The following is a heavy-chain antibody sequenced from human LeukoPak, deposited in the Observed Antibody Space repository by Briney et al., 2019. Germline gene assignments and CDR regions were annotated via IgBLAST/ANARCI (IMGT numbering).Heavy chain of an antibody. D-gene: IGHD5-24*01. CDR1: GFTFSRCW. J-gene: IGHJ4*02. CDR3: ARDPNGYKYFDY. V-gene: IGHV3-7*01. Sequence: GGSLRLSCAVSGFTFSRCWMNCVRQAPRKGLEWVANIKEDGSEKYYVDSVKGRFTLSRDNTKNSLYLQMNSLRAEDTAVYYCARDPNGYKYFDYWGQGTLVTVSS. CDR2: IKEDGSEK.